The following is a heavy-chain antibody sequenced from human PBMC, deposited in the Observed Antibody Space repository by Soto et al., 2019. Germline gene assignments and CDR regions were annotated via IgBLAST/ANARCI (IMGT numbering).Heavy chain of an antibody. V-gene: IGHV3-33*01. CDR2: IWHDGNNK. CDR1: GFTLSNYG. J-gene: IGHJ6*02. CDR3: ASDLVGASDSYGLDV. D-gene: IGHD1-26*01. Sequence: LRLSCAASGFTLSNYGMHWVRQAPGKGLEWVAIIWHDGNNKYYADSVRGRFIISRENSKNRLYLQMNSLRAEDTAVYYCASDLVGASDSYGLDVWGQGTPVTVSS.